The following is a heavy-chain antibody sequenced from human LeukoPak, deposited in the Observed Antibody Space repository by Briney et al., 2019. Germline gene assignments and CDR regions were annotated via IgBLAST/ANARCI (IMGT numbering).Heavy chain of an antibody. CDR2: INHSGST. D-gene: IGHD3-10*01. V-gene: IGHV4-34*01. J-gene: IGHJ4*02. Sequence: SETLSLTCAVYGGSFSGYYWSWIRQPPGKGLEWIGEINHSGSTNYNPSLKSRVAISVDTSKNQFSLKLSSVTAADTAVYYCARGRGNYWGQGTLVTVSS. CDR3: ARGRGNY. CDR1: GGSFSGYY.